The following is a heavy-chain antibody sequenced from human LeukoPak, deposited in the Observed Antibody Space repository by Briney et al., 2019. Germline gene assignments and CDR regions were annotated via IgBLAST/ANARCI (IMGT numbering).Heavy chain of an antibody. V-gene: IGHV1-18*01. D-gene: IGHD2-15*01. CDR1: GYTFTSYG. Sequence: GASVKVSCKASGYTFTSYGISWVRQAPGQGLEWMGWISAYNGNTNYAQKLQGRVTMTTDTSTSTAYMELRSLRSDDTAVYYCARVLLTFYGAYYMDVWGKGTTVTVSS. CDR3: ARVLLTFYGAYYMDV. J-gene: IGHJ6*03. CDR2: ISAYNGNT.